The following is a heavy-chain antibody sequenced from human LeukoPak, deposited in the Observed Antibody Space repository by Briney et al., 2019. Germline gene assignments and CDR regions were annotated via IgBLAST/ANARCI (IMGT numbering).Heavy chain of an antibody. J-gene: IGHJ4*02. CDR1: GYTFTGYY. CDR3: ARDSRVTNGDY. CDR2: VNPNNGDT. V-gene: IGHV1-2*02. D-gene: IGHD3-10*01. Sequence: VASVKVSCKASGYTFTGYYIHWVRQAPGQGLEWVGLVNPNNGDTEFAQKFQGRVTMTRDTSVSTAYMELSRLTSDDTAVYYCARDSRVTNGDYWGQGTLVTVSS.